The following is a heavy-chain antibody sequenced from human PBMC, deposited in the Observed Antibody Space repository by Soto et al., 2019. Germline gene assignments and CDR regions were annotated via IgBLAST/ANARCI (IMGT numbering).Heavy chain of an antibody. CDR3: ARGTRRPVVPAAIVYYGMDV. V-gene: IGHV1-69*01. D-gene: IGHD2-2*01. CDR2: IIPIFGTA. Sequence: QVQLVQSGAEVKKPGSSVKVSCKASGGTFSSYAISWVRQAPGQGLEWMGGIIPIFGTANYAQKFQGRVRITAAACTSTDYMELSSLRSEDTAVYYCARGTRRPVVPAAIVYYGMDVWGQGTTVTVSS. J-gene: IGHJ6*02. CDR1: GGTFSSYA.